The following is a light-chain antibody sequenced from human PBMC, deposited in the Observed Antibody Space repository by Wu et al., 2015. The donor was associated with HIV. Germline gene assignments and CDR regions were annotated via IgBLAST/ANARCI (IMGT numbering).Light chain of an antibody. CDR1: QTVSNS. CDR3: QQSDNGPLT. V-gene: IGKV3-11*01. J-gene: IGKJ5*01. Sequence: EIVLTQSPATLSLSPGERATLSCRASQTVSNSLAWFLQKPGQAPRLLIYDASNRVTGIPPRFSGSGSGTHFTLTISNLEPEDFAVYYCQQSDNGPLTLGQGTRLEIK. CDR2: DAS.